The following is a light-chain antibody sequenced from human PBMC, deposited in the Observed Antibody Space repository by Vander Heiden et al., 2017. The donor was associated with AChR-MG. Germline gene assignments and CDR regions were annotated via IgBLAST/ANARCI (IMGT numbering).Light chain of an antibody. V-gene: IGKV2-30*01. J-gene: IGKJ1*01. Sequence: DGVMTEAPLSLPVTVGEPASNSCRSSQSLVSSDGNTYLNSLQQRPGQSPRRLIYKVSNRDSGVPDRLTGSPSGTHFTLKIMRVDAAHVGVSYCREGKDWPSTFRQRAK. CDR1: QSLVSSDGNTY. CDR2: KVS. CDR3: REGKDWPST.